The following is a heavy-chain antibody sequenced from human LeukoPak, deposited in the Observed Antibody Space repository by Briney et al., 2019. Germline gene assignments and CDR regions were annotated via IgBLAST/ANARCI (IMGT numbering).Heavy chain of an antibody. CDR2: ITSSGDGT. D-gene: IGHD2-8*02. Sequence: GGSLRLSCDASGFTFTSYAMHWVRQAPGKGLEWVSSITSSGDGTFYTDSLSGRFTISRDNAKKAVFLQMKSLRRGDSALYFCAKGTDTTGRHNFDIWGQGTLVTVPS. V-gene: IGHV3-23*01. CDR1: GFTFTSYA. J-gene: IGHJ4*02. CDR3: AKGTDTTGRHNFDI.